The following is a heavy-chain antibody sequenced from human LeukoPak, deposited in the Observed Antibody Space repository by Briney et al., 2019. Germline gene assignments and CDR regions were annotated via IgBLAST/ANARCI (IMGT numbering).Heavy chain of an antibody. J-gene: IGHJ4*02. V-gene: IGHV6-1*01. CDR2: TYYRSKWYN. CDR3: ARAPSHPTVTTLHFDY. D-gene: IGHD4-11*01. CDR1: GDSVSSNSAA. Sequence: SQTLSLTCAISGDSVSSNSAAWNWIRQSPSRGLEWLGRTYYRSKWYNDYAVSVKSRITINPDTSKNQFSLQLHSVTPEDTAVYYCARAPSHPTVTTLHFDYWDQGTLVTVSS.